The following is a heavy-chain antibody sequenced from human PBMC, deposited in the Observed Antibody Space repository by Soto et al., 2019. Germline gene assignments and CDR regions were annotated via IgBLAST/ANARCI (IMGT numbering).Heavy chain of an antibody. J-gene: IGHJ4*02. V-gene: IGHV4-39*01. CDR1: GGTISGRVYS. CDR3: ARRFTSSSTILDY. D-gene: IGHD6-6*01. CDR2: FYYSGST. Sequence: SETLSLTCTVSGGTISGRVYSWGWIRQPPSKVPEWIGSFYYSGSTYYNRSLKSRATISVDTSRNKFSLNLSSVTAADTAIYYCARRFTSSSTILDYWGQVIMVP.